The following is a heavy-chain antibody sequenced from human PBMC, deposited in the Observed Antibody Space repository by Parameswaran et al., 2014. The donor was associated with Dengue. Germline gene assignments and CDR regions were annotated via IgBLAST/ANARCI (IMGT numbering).Heavy chain of an antibody. J-gene: IGHJ3*02. CDR2: IIPIFGTA. Sequence: SWVRQAPGQGLEWMGGIIPIFGTANYAQKFQGRVTITADESTSTAYMELSSLRSEDTAVYYCAGGTYLSQPMTVVVAPAFDIWGQGTMVTVSS. CDR3: AGGTYLSQPMTVVVAPAFDI. D-gene: IGHD3-22*01. V-gene: IGHV1-69*01.